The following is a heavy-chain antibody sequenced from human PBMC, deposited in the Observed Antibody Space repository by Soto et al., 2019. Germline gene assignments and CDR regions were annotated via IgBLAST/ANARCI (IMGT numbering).Heavy chain of an antibody. J-gene: IGHJ6*02. CDR1: GYRFTSYW. CDR3: ARNGLTYYYGMDV. D-gene: IGHD1-20*01. V-gene: IGHV5-10-1*01. CDR2: IDPSDSYT. Sequence: ESLKISCKGSGYRFTSYWINWVRQMPGKGLEWMGRIDPSDSYTNYSPSFQGHVTVSVDKSISTAYLQWSSLKASDTAMYYCARNGLTYYYGMDVWGQGTTVTVSS.